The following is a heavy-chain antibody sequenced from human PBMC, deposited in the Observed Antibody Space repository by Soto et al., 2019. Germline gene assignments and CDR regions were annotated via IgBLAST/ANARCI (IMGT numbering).Heavy chain of an antibody. Sequence: GGSLRLSCAASGFTFSDYYMSWIRQAPGKGLEWVSYISSSGSTIYYADSVKGRFTISRDNAKNSLYLQMNSLRAEDTAVYYCARFRGMTPLFWFDPWGQGTLVTVSS. J-gene: IGHJ5*02. CDR2: ISSSGSTI. CDR3: ARFRGMTPLFWFDP. V-gene: IGHV3-11*01. CDR1: GFTFSDYY. D-gene: IGHD3-10*01.